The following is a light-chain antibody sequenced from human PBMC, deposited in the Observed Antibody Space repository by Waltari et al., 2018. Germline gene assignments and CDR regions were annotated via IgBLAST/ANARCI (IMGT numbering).Light chain of an antibody. Sequence: EIVMTESTDTVSVSPGERATLSCRASQSVSSTLAWYQQKPGHAPRLLIYAASTRAAGIPARFSGSGSGTECTLTISSMQSEDFAVYYCQQYDNWPQYTFGQGTKLEIK. V-gene: IGKV3-15*01. J-gene: IGKJ2*01. CDR1: QSVSST. CDR3: QQYDNWPQYT. CDR2: AAS.